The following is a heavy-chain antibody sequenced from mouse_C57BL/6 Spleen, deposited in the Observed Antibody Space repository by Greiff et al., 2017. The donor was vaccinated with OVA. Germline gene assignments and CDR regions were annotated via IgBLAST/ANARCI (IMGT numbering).Heavy chain of an antibody. CDR2: ISSGSSTI. D-gene: IGHD1-1*01. V-gene: IGHV5-17*01. CDR1: GFTFSDYG. Sequence: EVKVEESGGGLVKPGGSLKLSCAASGFTFSDYGMHWVRQAPEKGLEWVAYISSGSSTIYYADTVKGRFTISRDNAKNTLFLQMTSLRSEDTAMYYCANPEYYGSSYGYFDVWGTGTTVTVSS. J-gene: IGHJ1*03. CDR3: ANPEYYGSSYGYFDV.